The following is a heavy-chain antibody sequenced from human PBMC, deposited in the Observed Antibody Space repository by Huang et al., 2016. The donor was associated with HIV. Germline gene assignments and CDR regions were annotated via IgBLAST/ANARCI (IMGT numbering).Heavy chain of an antibody. J-gene: IGHJ6*03. CDR1: GYTFTCYG. CDR3: ARDGPSGFDRFDVVYYYYYLDV. D-gene: IGHD5-12*01. CDR2: SSGHNGDT. Sequence: QVHLVQSGAEVKKPGASVKVSCQASGYTFTCYGVTWVRQAPGQGLEWMGVSSGHNGDTNYAQKFQGRATMTTDTSTGTAYMELRSLRADDTAVYYCARDGPSGFDRFDVVYYYYYLDVWGKGTTVTVSS. V-gene: IGHV1-18*01.